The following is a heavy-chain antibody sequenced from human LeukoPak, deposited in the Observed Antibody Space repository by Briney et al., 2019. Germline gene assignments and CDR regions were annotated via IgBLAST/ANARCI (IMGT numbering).Heavy chain of an antibody. CDR1: GFIFSSHG. V-gene: IGHV3-23*01. CDR3: AREILAPGKTHDY. J-gene: IGHJ4*02. Sequence: PGGSLRLSCAASGFIFSSHGMNWVRQAPGKGLEWVSGISPSGDATFYADSVKGRFTISRDNAKNTLFLQMSSLRAEDTAVYFCAREILAPGKTHDYWGQGTLVTVSS. CDR2: ISPSGDAT.